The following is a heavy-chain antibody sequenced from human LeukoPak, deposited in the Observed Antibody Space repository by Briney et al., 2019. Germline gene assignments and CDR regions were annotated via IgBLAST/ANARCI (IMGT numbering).Heavy chain of an antibody. J-gene: IGHJ6*03. CDR1: GGTFGNYA. V-gene: IGHV1-69*05. CDR2: IIPIYGTR. CDR3: ARGKRPTDINIFLTPYYYHMDV. D-gene: IGHD2-21*01. Sequence: GASVKVSCKASGGTFGNYAISRVRQAPGHGLEWMGGIIPIYGTRHYAQKFQGRVTITTDESTSSVYMDLNSLRSDDTAVYYCARGKRPTDINIFLTPYYYHMDVWGKGTTVTVS.